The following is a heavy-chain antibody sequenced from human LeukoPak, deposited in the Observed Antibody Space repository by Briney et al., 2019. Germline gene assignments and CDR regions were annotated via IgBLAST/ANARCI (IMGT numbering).Heavy chain of an antibody. CDR2: IYYSGGT. Sequence: SETLSLTCTVSGGSISSYYWSWIRQPPGKGLEWIGYIYYSGGTNYNPSLKSRVTISVDTSKNQFSLKLSSVTAADTAVYYCARDDYRYWGQGTLVTVSS. J-gene: IGHJ4*02. V-gene: IGHV4-59*01. CDR1: GGSISSYY. CDR3: ARDDYRY. D-gene: IGHD4/OR15-4a*01.